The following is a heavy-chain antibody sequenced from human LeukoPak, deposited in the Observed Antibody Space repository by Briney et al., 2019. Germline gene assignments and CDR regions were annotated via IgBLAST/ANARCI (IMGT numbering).Heavy chain of an antibody. J-gene: IGHJ3*02. D-gene: IGHD1-26*01. CDR1: GGSISSSSYY. V-gene: IGHV3-72*01. Sequence: LSLTCTVSGGSISSSSYYWGWIRQPPGKGLEWVGRIGNKANSDTTEYAASVQGRFTISRDDSKNSLYLQMDSLKTEDTAVYYCTRGYSGNNWYAFDIWGQGTMVTVSS. CDR2: IGNKANSDTT. CDR3: TRGYSGNNWYAFDI.